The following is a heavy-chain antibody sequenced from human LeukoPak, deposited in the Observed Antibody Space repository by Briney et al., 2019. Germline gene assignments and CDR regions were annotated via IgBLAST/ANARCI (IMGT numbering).Heavy chain of an antibody. D-gene: IGHD6-13*01. CDR3: ARRPYSSSWQSLDY. CDR1: GFTFNSYW. J-gene: IGHJ4*02. CDR2: IKEDGSAQ. Sequence: GGSLRLSCAASGFTFNSYWMSWVRQASGKGLEWVANIKEDGSAQYYVDSVKGRFTISRDNAQNSLNLQMNSLRAEDTAVYYCARRPYSSSWQSLDYWGQGTLVTVSS. V-gene: IGHV3-7*01.